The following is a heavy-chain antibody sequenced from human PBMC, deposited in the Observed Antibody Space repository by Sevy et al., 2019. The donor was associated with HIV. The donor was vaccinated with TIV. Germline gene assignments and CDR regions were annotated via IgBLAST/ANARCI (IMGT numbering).Heavy chain of an antibody. J-gene: IGHJ4*02. V-gene: IGHV3-23*01. CDR3: AREGCTKPHDY. Sequence: GGSLRLSCAASGFTFSKYSMSWVRQPPGKGLEWVSTLSFGCGEINYADSVKGRFTISRDNSKSSVYLQMNNLRPEDTAVYYCAREGCTKPHDYWGQGTLGTVSS. D-gene: IGHD2-8*01. CDR2: LSFGCGEI. CDR1: GFTFSKYS.